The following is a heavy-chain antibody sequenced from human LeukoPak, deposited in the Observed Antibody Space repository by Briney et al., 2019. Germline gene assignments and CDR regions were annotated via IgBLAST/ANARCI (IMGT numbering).Heavy chain of an antibody. Sequence: SETLSLTCTVSGGSITRNSVYYWAWIRQPQGKGLEWIGSIYYGGSTYFNPSLKSRVTISVDRSKNQFSLKLSSVTAADTAVYYCARGGVDGDADYWGQGTLVTVSS. CDR3: ARGGVDGDADY. J-gene: IGHJ4*02. V-gene: IGHV4-39*07. D-gene: IGHD4-17*01. CDR2: IYYGGST. CDR1: GGSITRNSVYY.